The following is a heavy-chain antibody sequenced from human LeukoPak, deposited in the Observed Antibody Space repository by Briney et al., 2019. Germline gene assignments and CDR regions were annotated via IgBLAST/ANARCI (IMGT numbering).Heavy chain of an antibody. Sequence: QTGGSLRLSCAASGFSFSNYGMNWVRQAPGKGLEWVSGISVSGDRTYYADSVRGRFTISRGNSKNTLYLQMNNLRGDDTAVHYCAKQSTARSLGEGGQGTLVTVSS. D-gene: IGHD6-6*01. V-gene: IGHV3-23*01. J-gene: IGHJ4*02. CDR2: ISVSGDRT. CDR1: GFSFSNYG. CDR3: AKQSTARSLGE.